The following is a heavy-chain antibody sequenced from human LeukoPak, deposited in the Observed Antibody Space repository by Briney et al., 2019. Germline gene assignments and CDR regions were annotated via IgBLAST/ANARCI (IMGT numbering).Heavy chain of an antibody. CDR1: GGSISSCY. V-gene: IGHV4-59*01. D-gene: IGHD3-10*01. J-gene: IGHJ5*02. CDR2: IYYSGST. Sequence: SETLSLTCTVSGGSISSCYWSWIRQPPGKGLEWIGYIYYSGSTNYNPSLKSRVTISVDTSKNQFSLKLSSVTAADTAVYYCARAPPGRYGSGSYSWFDPWGQGTLVTVSS. CDR3: ARAPPGRYGSGSYSWFDP.